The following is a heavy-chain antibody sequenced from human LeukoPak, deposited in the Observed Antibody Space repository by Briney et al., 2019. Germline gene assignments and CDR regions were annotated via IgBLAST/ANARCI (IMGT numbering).Heavy chain of an antibody. CDR1: GFTFSSYA. CDR3: AKNLGWLAEY. D-gene: IGHD6-19*01. CDR2: ISGSGDST. J-gene: IGHJ4*02. V-gene: IGHV3-23*01. Sequence: GGSLRLSCAASGFTFSSYAMHWVRQAPGKGLEWVSTISGSGDSTYYADSVKGRFTISRDNSKNTLYLQMNSLRDEDTAVYYCAKNLGWLAEYWGQGTLVIVSS.